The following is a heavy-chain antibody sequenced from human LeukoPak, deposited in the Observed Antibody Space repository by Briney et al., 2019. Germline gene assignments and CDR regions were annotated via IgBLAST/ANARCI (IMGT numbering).Heavy chain of an antibody. Sequence: GGSLRLSCAASGFTFSSYGMHWVRQAPGKGLEWVAVIWYDGSNKYYADSVKGRFTISRDNSKNTLYLQMNSLRAEDTAVYYCAKIRDSSSWYNWFDPWGQGTLVTVSS. CDR2: IWYDGSNK. CDR3: AKIRDSSSWYNWFDP. CDR1: GFTFSSYG. J-gene: IGHJ5*02. V-gene: IGHV3-30*02. D-gene: IGHD6-13*01.